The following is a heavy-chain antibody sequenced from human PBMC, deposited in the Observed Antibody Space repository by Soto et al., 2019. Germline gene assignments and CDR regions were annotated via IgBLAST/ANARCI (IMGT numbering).Heavy chain of an antibody. CDR3: ARGRVPAADWFDP. CDR2: IYYSGST. Sequence: TLSLTCTVSGGSISSGGYYWSWIRQHPGKGLEWIGYIYYSGSTYYNPSLKSRVTISVDTSKNQFSLKLSSVTAADTAVYYCARGRVPAADWFDPWGQGTLVTVSS. J-gene: IGHJ5*02. V-gene: IGHV4-31*03. D-gene: IGHD2-2*01. CDR1: GGSISSGGYY.